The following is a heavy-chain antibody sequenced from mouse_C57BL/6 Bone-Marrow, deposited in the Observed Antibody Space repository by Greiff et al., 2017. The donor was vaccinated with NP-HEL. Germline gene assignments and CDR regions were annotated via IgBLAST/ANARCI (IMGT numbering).Heavy chain of an antibody. D-gene: IGHD1-2*01. CDR2: IWTGGGT. CDR1: GFSLTSYA. CDR3: ARLLRHYLYFDV. Sequence: VKLVESGPGLVAPSQSLSITCTVSGFSLTSYAISWVRQPPGKGLEWLGVIWTGGGTNYNVAPKSRMSISKDNSKSQVFLKMSSLQTDDTAMYYCARLLRHYLYFDVWGTGTTVTVSS. J-gene: IGHJ1*03. V-gene: IGHV2-9-1*01.